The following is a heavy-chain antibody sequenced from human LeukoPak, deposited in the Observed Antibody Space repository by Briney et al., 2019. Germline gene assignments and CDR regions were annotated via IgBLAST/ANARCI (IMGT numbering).Heavy chain of an antibody. D-gene: IGHD3-10*01. Sequence: GGSLRLSCAASGFTFSNYNMNWVRQRPGKGLQWVSYISSSSNIIYHADSVKGRFTISRDNAKNSLFLQMNSLRAEDTAVYYCARDFAREFTIDYWGQGTLVTVSS. V-gene: IGHV3-48*01. J-gene: IGHJ4*02. CDR3: ARDFAREFTIDY. CDR2: ISSSSNII. CDR1: GFTFSNYN.